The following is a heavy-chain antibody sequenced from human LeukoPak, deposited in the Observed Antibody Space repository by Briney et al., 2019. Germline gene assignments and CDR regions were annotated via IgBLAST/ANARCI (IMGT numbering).Heavy chain of an antibody. V-gene: IGHV4-59*01. CDR2: IYQSGTT. CDR3: ARDVDPQY. CDR1: GGSISSYY. J-gene: IGHJ4*02. D-gene: IGHD5-12*01. Sequence: SETLSLTCTVSGGSISSYYWTWIRQPPGKGLEWIGYIYQSGTTKYNPSLRSRVTISVDTSKNQFSLNLKSVTAADTAVYYCARDVDPQYWGQGILVTVSS.